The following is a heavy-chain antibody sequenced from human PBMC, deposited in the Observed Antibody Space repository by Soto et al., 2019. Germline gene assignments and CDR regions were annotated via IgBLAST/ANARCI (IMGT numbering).Heavy chain of an antibody. Sequence: EVQLVESGGGLVRPGGSLRLSCEASGFSFSAYWMSWVRQAPGKGLEWVANIKQDGSEQYYVDSVKGRFTISRNNAKNSLYLQMNSLRAEDTAVFYCARDFDVWGRGTLVTVSS. V-gene: IGHV3-7*01. CDR3: ARDFDV. J-gene: IGHJ2*01. CDR1: GFSFSAYW. CDR2: IKQDGSEQ.